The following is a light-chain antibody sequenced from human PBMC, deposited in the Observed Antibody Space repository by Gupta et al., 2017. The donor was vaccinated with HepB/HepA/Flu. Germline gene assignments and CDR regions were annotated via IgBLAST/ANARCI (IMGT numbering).Light chain of an antibody. CDR3: NSQDSGGNHVV. CDR1: SLRSYY. J-gene: IGLJ2*01. V-gene: IGLV3-19*01. Sequence: SSELTQDPAVSVPSGQTVRTTGQGDSLRSYYAIWYQQKPGQAPVLVIYGKSSRPSGIPDRFSGASSGNTASLTITGAQAEDEVDYYCNSQDSGGNHVVFGGGTKLTVL. CDR2: GKS.